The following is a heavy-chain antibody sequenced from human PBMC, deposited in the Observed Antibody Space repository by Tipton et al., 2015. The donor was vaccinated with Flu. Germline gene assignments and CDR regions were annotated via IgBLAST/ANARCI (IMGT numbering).Heavy chain of an antibody. CDR1: GFTFSSYA. CDR2: ISIGGDST. D-gene: IGHD3-10*01. V-gene: IGHV3-23*01. J-gene: IGHJ4*02. CDR3: AKGLWSPPFGD. Sequence: SLRLSCAASGFTFSSYAMSWVRQAPGKGLEWVSAISIGGDSTYYADSVKGRFTISRDSSKNTLYLQMNSLRAEDTAVYYCAKGLWSPPFGDWGQGTLVTVSS.